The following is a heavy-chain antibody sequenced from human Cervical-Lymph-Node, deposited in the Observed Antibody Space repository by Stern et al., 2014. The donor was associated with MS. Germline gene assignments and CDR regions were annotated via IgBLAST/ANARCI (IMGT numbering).Heavy chain of an antibody. D-gene: IGHD3-10*01. J-gene: IGHJ4*02. Sequence: QLQLQESGPGLVKPSETLSLTCTVSGGSISGYYWSWIRQPPEKGLEWIGYIYYSGSTSYNPSLKSRVTISVDTSKNQFSLKLNSVTAADTAAYFCVRIMTLVRGTYFFDYWGQGTLVAVSS. CDR1: GGSISGYY. CDR2: IYYSGST. CDR3: VRIMTLVRGTYFFDY. V-gene: IGHV4-59*01.